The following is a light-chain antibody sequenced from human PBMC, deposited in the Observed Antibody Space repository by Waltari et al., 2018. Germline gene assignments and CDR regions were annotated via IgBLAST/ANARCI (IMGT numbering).Light chain of an antibody. CDR1: SSDVGFYNL. J-gene: IGLJ3*02. Sequence: QSALTQPASVSGSPGQSITISCTGTSSDVGFYNLVSLYQQHPDKAPKLLVYGVIERPSGVSNRFSGSKSGNTASLTSSGLQAEDEADYYCCSYAGRNIWVFGGGTKLTVL. V-gene: IGLV2-23*02. CDR2: GVI. CDR3: CSYAGRNIWV.